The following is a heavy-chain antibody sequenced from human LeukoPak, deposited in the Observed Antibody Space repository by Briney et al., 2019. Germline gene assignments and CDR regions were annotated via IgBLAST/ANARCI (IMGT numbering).Heavy chain of an antibody. D-gene: IGHD3-10*01. Sequence: PSETLSLTCTVSGNSISSSGYYWVWIRQPPGRGLEWIGNIYYSGSTYYNPSLKSRVTISVDTSKNQFSLKLSSVTAADTAVYYCARGSLVNDGFVIWGQGTMVTVSS. J-gene: IGHJ3*02. CDR3: ARGSLVNDGFVI. CDR2: IYYSGST. V-gene: IGHV4-39*07. CDR1: GNSISSSGYY.